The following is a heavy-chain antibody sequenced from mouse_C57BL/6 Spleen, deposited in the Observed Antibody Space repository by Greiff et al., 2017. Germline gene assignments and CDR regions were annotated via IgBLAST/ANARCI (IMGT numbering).Heavy chain of an antibody. CDR3: ARTGDSSGYKEFAY. CDR2: IDPSDSET. J-gene: IGHJ3*01. D-gene: IGHD3-2*02. Sequence: QVQLKESGAELVRPGSSVKLSCKASGYTFTSYWMHWVKQRPIQGLEWIGNIDPSDSETHYNQKFKDKATLTVDKSSSTAYMQLSSLTSEDSAVYYCARTGDSSGYKEFAYWGQGTLVTVSA. V-gene: IGHV1-52*01. CDR1: GYTFTSYW.